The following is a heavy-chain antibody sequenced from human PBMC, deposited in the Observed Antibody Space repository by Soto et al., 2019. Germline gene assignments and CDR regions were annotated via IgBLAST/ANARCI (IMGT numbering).Heavy chain of an antibody. Sequence: QVQLVESGGGVVQPGRSLRLSCGASGFAFRAYGIHWVRQAPGKGLEWVATISFDSSDKLYIDPMQGRLSISRDNSKNTAYLQMDSLRPEDTAVYHCARVCGGDCAGAFDIWGQGTVVTVSS. CDR3: ARVCGGDCAGAFDI. D-gene: IGHD2-21*02. CDR1: GFAFRAYG. V-gene: IGHV3-33*05. CDR2: ISFDSSDK. J-gene: IGHJ3*02.